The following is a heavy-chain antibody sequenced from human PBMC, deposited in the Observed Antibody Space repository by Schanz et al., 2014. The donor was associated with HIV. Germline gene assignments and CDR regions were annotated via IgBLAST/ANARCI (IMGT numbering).Heavy chain of an antibody. CDR3: ASTEYPYTTSSDYYYGMDV. J-gene: IGHJ6*02. D-gene: IGHD6-6*01. V-gene: IGHV3-33*01. CDR2: IWNDGRNK. Sequence: QVELVESGGGVVQPGRSLRLSCAASGFTFSSYGMDWVRQAPGKGLGWGAGIWNDGRNKYYADSVKGRFTISRDNSKNTLYLQMNSLRAEDTAVYYCASTEYPYTTSSDYYYGMDVWGQGTTVTVSS. CDR1: GFTFSSYG.